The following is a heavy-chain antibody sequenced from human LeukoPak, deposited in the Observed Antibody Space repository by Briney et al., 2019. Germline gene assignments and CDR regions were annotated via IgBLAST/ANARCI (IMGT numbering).Heavy chain of an antibody. CDR1: GGTFSSYA. D-gene: IGHD1-26*01. J-gene: IGHJ6*02. CDR3: ARDQVGASLYYYGMDV. Sequence: GASVKVSCKASGGTFSSYAISWVRQAPGQGLEWMGGIIPILGIANYAQKFQGRVTITADKSTSTAYMELSSLRSEDTAVYYCARDQVGASLYYYGMDVWGQGTTVTVSS. V-gene: IGHV1-69*10. CDR2: IIPILGIA.